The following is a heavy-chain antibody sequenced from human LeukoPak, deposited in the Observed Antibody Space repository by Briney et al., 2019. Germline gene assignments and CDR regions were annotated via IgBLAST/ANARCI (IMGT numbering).Heavy chain of an antibody. J-gene: IGHJ4*02. D-gene: IGHD3-9*01. CDR3: ARGIGLTGYYITPPDY. V-gene: IGHV1-8*01. Sequence: ASVKVSCKASGYTFTSYDINWVRQATGQGLEWMGWMNPNSGNTGYAQKFQGRVTMTGNTSISTAYMELSSLRSEDTAVYYCARGIGLTGYYITPPDYWGQGTLVTVSS. CDR2: MNPNSGNT. CDR1: GYTFTSYD.